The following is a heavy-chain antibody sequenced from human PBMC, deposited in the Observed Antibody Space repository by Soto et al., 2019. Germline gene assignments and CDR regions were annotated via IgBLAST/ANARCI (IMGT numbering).Heavy chain of an antibody. Sequence: EVQLVDSGGGLVQPGRSLRLSCAASGFTFDSYAMHWVRQAPGKGLEWVSSISWNSVTKANADSVKGRFTISRDNAKNCLYLQMDSLRAEDTALYYCAKELGGYSYGYELDYWGQGTLVTVSS. J-gene: IGHJ4*02. CDR3: AKELGGYSYGYELDY. CDR2: ISWNSVTK. V-gene: IGHV3-9*01. CDR1: GFTFDSYA. D-gene: IGHD5-18*01.